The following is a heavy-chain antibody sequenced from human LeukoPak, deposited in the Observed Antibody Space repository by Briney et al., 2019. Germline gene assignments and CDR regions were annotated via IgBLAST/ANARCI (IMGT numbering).Heavy chain of an antibody. CDR2: IYHTGTT. J-gene: IGHJ4*02. Sequence: MPSETLSLTCAVSGGSISGSYWWTWVRRPPGKGLECIGEIYHTGTTNYNPSLRSRVTISLDTSKNQFSLKLSSVTAADTAVYYCARMGATMTTAYFDSWGQGTLVTVSS. D-gene: IGHD4-17*01. CDR3: ARMGATMTTAYFDS. CDR1: GGSISGSYW. V-gene: IGHV4-4*02.